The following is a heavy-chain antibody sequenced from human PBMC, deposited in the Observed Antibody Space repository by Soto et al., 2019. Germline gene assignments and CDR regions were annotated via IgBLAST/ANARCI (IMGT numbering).Heavy chain of an antibody. V-gene: IGHV3-11*05. D-gene: IGHD3-3*02. CDR1: GFTFNDYY. Sequence: GGSLRLSCTASGFTFNDYYMTWFRRAPGTGLEWISYISSTGSYTNYADSVKGRFTISRDNAKNSLYLQMDNLRDEDTAVYYCARDPSIRSPPDYWARGTLVTVSS. CDR3: ARDPSIRSPPDY. J-gene: IGHJ4*02. CDR2: ISSTGSYT.